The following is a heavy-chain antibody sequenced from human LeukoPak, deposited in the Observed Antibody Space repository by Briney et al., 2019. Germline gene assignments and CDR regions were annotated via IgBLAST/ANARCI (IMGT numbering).Heavy chain of an antibody. CDR1: SDSISSTYW. Sequence: SETLSLTCAVSSDSISSTYWWTWVRQPPGKGLEWIGEIYHSGSTNYNPSLKSRLTISVDKSKNQFSLKLSSVTVADTAVYYCARVERGRYYYYMDVWGKGTTVTVSS. CDR3: ARVERGRYYYYMDV. CDR2: IYHSGST. J-gene: IGHJ6*03. V-gene: IGHV4-4*02.